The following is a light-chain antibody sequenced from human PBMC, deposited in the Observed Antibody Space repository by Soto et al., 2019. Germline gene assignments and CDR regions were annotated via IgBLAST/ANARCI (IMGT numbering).Light chain of an antibody. CDR1: QSVGPN. Sequence: EIVMTQSPAALSLSPGERATLSCRASQSVGPNLAWYQQKPGQAPRPLIYGASARATDVPARFSGSGSGTDFTLTISSLQSEDFAVYYCQQYSDWAPITFGGGTKVEIK. J-gene: IGKJ4*01. CDR3: QQYSDWAPIT. V-gene: IGKV3-15*01. CDR2: GAS.